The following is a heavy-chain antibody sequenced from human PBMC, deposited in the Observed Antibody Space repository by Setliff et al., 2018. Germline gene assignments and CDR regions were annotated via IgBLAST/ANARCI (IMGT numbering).Heavy chain of an antibody. CDR3: ARSMIQRNYYCGLDV. CDR2: IYHKGRT. CDR1: GGSITSGSYY. J-gene: IGHJ6*02. D-gene: IGHD3-16*01. Sequence: PSQTLSLTCAVSGGSITSGSYYWSWIRQPPGKGLEWIATIYHKGRTYYNPSLDSRVTISLDTSKNHFSLRVTSVTAADTAVYYCARSMIQRNYYCGLDVWGQGTTVTVSS. V-gene: IGHV4-39*07.